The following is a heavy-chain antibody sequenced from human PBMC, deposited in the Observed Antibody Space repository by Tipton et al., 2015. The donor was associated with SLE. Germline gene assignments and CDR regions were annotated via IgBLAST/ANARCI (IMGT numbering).Heavy chain of an antibody. CDR2: IYYSGST. Sequence: TLSLTCTVSGGSISSYYWSWIRQPPGKGLEWIGYIYYSGSTNYNPSLKSRVTISVDTSKNQFSLKLSSVTAADTAVHYCARRLSSGPYFDYWGQGTLVTVSS. J-gene: IGHJ4*02. CDR1: GGSISSYY. V-gene: IGHV4-59*01. D-gene: IGHD3-22*01. CDR3: ARRLSSGPYFDY.